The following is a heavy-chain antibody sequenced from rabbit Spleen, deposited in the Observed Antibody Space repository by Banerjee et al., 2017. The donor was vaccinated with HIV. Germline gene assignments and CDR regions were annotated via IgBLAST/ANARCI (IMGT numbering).Heavy chain of an antibody. CDR3: ARDTGTSFSTYGMDL. Sequence: QSLEESGGDLVKPGASLTLTCTASGFSFNSGYDMCWVRQAPGKGLEWIACIYSGGSGSTYSATWAKGRFSISKTSSTTVDLQMTTLTAADTATYFCARDTGTSFSTYGMDLWGPGTLVTVS. V-gene: IGHV1S40*01. J-gene: IGHJ6*01. D-gene: IGHD8-1*01. CDR2: IYSGGSGST. CDR1: GFSFNSGYD.